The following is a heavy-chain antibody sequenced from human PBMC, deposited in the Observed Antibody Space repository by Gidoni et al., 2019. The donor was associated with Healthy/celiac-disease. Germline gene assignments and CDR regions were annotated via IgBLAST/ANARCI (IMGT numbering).Heavy chain of an antibody. J-gene: IGHJ4*02. CDR1: GFTFADYA. D-gene: IGHD3-22*01. Sequence: EVQLVESGGGLVQPGRSLRLSCAASGFTFADYAMHWVRQAPGKGLEWVSGISWNSGSIGYADSVKGRFTISRDNAKNSLYLQMNSLRAEDTALYYCAKDIGSSGYYGLRDWGQGTLVTVSS. V-gene: IGHV3-9*01. CDR3: AKDIGSSGYYGLRD. CDR2: ISWNSGSI.